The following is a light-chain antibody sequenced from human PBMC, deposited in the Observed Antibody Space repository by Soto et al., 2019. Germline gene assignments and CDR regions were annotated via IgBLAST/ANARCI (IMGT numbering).Light chain of an antibody. V-gene: IGKV3-11*01. Sequence: EIVLTQSPATLSLSPGERATLSCRTSQSVSSYLAWYQQKPGQAPRLLIYDASHRATGIPARFSGSGSGTAFTLTISSLEPEDFALYYCQQRSNWPQWTFGQGTRVEIK. CDR3: QQRSNWPQWT. J-gene: IGKJ1*01. CDR1: QSVSSY. CDR2: DAS.